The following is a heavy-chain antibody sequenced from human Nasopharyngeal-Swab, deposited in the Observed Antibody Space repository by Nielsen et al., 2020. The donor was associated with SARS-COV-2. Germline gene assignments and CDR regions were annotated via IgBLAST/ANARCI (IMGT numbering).Heavy chain of an antibody. CDR1: GCSIISSSYY. CDR2: INHSGNT. CDR3: ERGRVGCSGGSCSIPLDY. Sequence: LRLSCTVSGCSIISSSYYWSSIRQPPGKGLEWIGEINHSGNTNYNPSLKSRLTISADTSKNHFSLKLSSVTAADTAVYYCERGRVGCSGGSCSIPLDYWGQGTLVTVSS. D-gene: IGHD2-15*01. J-gene: IGHJ4*02. V-gene: IGHV4-39*07.